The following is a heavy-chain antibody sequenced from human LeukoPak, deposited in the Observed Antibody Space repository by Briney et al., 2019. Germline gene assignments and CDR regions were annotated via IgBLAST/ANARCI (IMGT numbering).Heavy chain of an antibody. V-gene: IGHV4-34*01. CDR2: INHSGST. Sequence: SETLTLTCAVYGGSFSGYYWSWIRQPPGKGLEWIGEINHSGSTNYNPSLKSRVTISVDTSKNQFSLKLSSVTAADTAVYYCARVAVAGFDYWGQGTLVTVSS. CDR1: GGSFSGYY. J-gene: IGHJ4*02. D-gene: IGHD6-19*01. CDR3: ARVAVAGFDY.